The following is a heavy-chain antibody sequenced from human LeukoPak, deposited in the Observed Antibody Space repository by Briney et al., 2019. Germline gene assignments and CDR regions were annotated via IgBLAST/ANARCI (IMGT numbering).Heavy chain of an antibody. D-gene: IGHD1-26*01. CDR2: FETEDGET. V-gene: IGHV1-24*01. CDR3: ATAYCVGATTWDY. Sequence: ASVKVSCKVSGYTLTELSMQWVRQAPGKGLERMGAFETEDGETIYAQKFQGRDTMTEDTSTETPYMELSSLRSEGAAVYYCATAYCVGATTWDYWGQGTLVTVSS. CDR1: GYTLTELS. J-gene: IGHJ4*02.